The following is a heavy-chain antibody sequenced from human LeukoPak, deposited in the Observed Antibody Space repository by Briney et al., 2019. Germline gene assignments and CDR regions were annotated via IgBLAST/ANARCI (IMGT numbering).Heavy chain of an antibody. CDR1: GITFSTYW. CDR2: INSEGSTI. J-gene: IGHJ4*02. Sequence: QPGGSLGLSCAGSGITFSTYWMHWVRQAPGKGLVWVSRINSEGSTISYADSVKGRFTISRDNSKNTLYLQMNSLRAEDTAVYYCARDSGVHSGSPFDYWGQGTLVTVSS. D-gene: IGHD3-10*01. CDR3: ARDSGVHSGSPFDY. V-gene: IGHV3-74*01.